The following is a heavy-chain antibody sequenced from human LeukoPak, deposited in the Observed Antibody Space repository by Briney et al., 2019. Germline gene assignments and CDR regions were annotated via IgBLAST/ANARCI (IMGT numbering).Heavy chain of an antibody. V-gene: IGHV3-33*01. CDR2: IWSDGSNK. CDR3: ARGQILTGYPGNWFDP. D-gene: IGHD3-9*01. J-gene: IGHJ5*02. Sequence: PGGSLRLSCAASGFTFSSYGMHWVRQAPGQGLEWVAVIWSDGSNKYYADSVKGRFTISRDNSKNTLYLQMNSLRAEDTAVYYGARGQILTGYPGNWFDPWGQGTLVTVSS. CDR1: GFTFSSYG.